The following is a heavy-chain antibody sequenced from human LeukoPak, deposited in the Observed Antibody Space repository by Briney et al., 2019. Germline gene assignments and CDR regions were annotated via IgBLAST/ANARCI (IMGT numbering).Heavy chain of an antibody. D-gene: IGHD5-24*01. CDR2: INSDAGRT. J-gene: IGHJ4*01. CDR3: ARGRNGFFDY. Sequence: PGGSLGLSCAASGFTFSTYWMHWVRQAPGKGLVWLSQINSDAGRTRYADSVKGRLTISRDNAKNTVYLQMNSLRAEDTAMYYCARGRNGFFDYWGHGTLVTVSS. V-gene: IGHV3-74*01. CDR1: GFTFSTYW.